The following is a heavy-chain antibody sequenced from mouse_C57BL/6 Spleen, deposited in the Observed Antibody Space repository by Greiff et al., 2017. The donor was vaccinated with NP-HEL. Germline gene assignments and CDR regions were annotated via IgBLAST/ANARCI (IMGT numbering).Heavy chain of an antibody. CDR3: ARNYYGLYWYFDV. J-gene: IGHJ1*03. D-gene: IGHD1-1*01. CDR1: GYSFTGHY. Sequence: EVQLQQSGPELVKPGASVKISCKASGYSFTGHYMNWVKQSPEKSLEWIGEINPSTGGTTYNQKFKAKATLTVDKSSSTAYMQLKSLTSEDSAVYYCARNYYGLYWYFDVWGTGTTVTVSS. V-gene: IGHV1-42*01. CDR2: INPSTGGT.